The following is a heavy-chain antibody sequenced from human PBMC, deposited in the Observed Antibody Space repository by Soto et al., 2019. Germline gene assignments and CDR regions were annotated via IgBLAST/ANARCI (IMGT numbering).Heavy chain of an antibody. D-gene: IGHD3-22*01. CDR2: TSYDGNNK. CDR3: AKVLSVIVADSFDI. Sequence: QVQLVESGGGVVQPGRSLRLSCAASGFTFNNYDMHWVRQSPGKGREWVAVTSYDGNNKYYADSVKGRFTISRDNSKNTLSLQMNSLRPEDTAVYYCAKVLSVIVADSFDIWGQGTMVTVSS. CDR1: GFTFNNYD. J-gene: IGHJ3*02. V-gene: IGHV3-30*18.